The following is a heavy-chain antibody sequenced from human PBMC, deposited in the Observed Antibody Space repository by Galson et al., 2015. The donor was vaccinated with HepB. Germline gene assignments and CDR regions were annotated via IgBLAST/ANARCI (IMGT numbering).Heavy chain of an antibody. Sequence: SLRLSCAASGFTFSSYSMNWVRQAPGKGLEWLSYISSSSDVKYYADSVKGRFTISRDNAKNSVYLQMNSLRAEDTAVYYCARDRGGSGSYLSYYNGMDVWGQGTTVTVSS. CDR3: ARDRGGSGSYLSYYNGMDV. D-gene: IGHD3-10*01. J-gene: IGHJ6*02. CDR2: ISSSSDVK. V-gene: IGHV3-48*04. CDR1: GFTFSSYS.